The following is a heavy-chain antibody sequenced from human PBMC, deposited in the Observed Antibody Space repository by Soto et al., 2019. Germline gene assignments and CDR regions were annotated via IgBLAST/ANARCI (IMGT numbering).Heavy chain of an antibody. D-gene: IGHD3-3*01. J-gene: IGHJ4*02. CDR3: ARQNDFLSGHSPGDY. CDR1: GYSLTSYY. CDR2: INPSGGST. V-gene: IGHV1-46*01. Sequence: QVELVQSGAEVKKPGASVKVSCKASGYSLTSYYMHWVRQAPGQGLEWMGVINPSGGSTSYALRFQGRVTLXXDXSMXTGYMELSSLRSEDTAVYYCARQNDFLSGHSPGDYWGQGTLVTVSS.